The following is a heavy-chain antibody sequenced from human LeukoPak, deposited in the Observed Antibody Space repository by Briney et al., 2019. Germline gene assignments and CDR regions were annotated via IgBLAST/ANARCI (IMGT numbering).Heavy chain of an antibody. CDR3: AKFATVTNPNWLDP. CDR1: GGSFSGYY. V-gene: IGHV4-34*01. D-gene: IGHD4-11*01. CDR2: INHSGST. Sequence: SETLSLTCAVYGGSFSGYYWSWIRQPPGKGLEWIGEINHSGSTNYNPSLKSRVTISVDTSKNQFSLKLSSVTAADTAVYYCAKFATVTNPNWLDPWGQGILVTVSS. J-gene: IGHJ5*02.